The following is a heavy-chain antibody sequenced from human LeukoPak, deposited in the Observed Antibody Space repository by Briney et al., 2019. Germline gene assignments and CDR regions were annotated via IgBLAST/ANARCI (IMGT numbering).Heavy chain of an antibody. D-gene: IGHD1-1*01. CDR1: GGSISSYY. J-gene: IGHJ5*02. Sequence: SSETLSLTRTVSGGSISSYYWSWIRQPPGKGLEWIGHIYGSGSTNYNPSLKSRVTLSVDTSKNQFSLKLSSVTAADTAVYYCAREGTSGTHLNWFDPWGQGTLVTVSS. CDR3: AREGTSGTHLNWFDP. V-gene: IGHV4-59*01. CDR2: IYGSGST.